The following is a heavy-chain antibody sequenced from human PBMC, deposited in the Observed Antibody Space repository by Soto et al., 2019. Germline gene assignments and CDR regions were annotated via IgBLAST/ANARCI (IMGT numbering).Heavy chain of an antibody. CDR2: INAGNGNT. D-gene: IGHD2-2*01. CDR3: ARDGRSTSYMFDY. Sequence: GASVKVSCKASGYTFTSYAMHWVRQAPGQRLEWMGRINAGNGNTKYSQKFQGRVTITRDTSASTAYMELSSLRSEDTAVYYCARDGRSTSYMFDYWGQGTLVTVSS. J-gene: IGHJ4*02. CDR1: GYTFTSYA. V-gene: IGHV1-3*01.